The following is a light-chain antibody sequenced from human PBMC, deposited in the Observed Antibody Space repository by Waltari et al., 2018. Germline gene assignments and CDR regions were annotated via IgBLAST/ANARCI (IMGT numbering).Light chain of an antibody. CDR2: ENT. V-gene: IGLV1-40*01. CDR1: DSNIAYIG. J-gene: IGLJ3*02. Sequence: QSVLTQAPSVSGAPGQRVPISCTGGDSNIAYIGFTCSQHLPGRVPKLLIYENTNRPSGVPDRFSGSRSGTSASLAIAGLQPEDEGDYYCQSYDNSLRGSVLFGGGTKLTVL. CDR3: QSYDNSLRGSVL.